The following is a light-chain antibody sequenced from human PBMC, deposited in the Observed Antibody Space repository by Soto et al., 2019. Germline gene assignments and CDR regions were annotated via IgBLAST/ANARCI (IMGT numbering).Light chain of an antibody. Sequence: PGERVTLSCRASQSVSSSYLTWYQQKPGQAPRLLIYGASTRATSIPARFSGSGSGTDFTFTISSLQPEDFAVYYCQQDYNFTFGPGTKVDIK. CDR1: QSVSSSY. J-gene: IGKJ3*01. CDR2: GAS. V-gene: IGKV3D-7*01. CDR3: QQDYNFT.